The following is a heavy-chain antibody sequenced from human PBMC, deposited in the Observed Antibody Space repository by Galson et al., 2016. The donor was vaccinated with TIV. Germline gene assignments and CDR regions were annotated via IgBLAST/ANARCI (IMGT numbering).Heavy chain of an antibody. Sequence: SLRLSCAASGFTFSSYDMHWVRQAPGKGLEWVAIISYDRSDNYYADSVKGRFTISRDNPKNTLYLQMNSLRVEDTAVYYCARQWQSYSFDYWGQGTLVTVSS. CDR2: ISYDRSDN. J-gene: IGHJ4*02. CDR3: ARQWQSYSFDY. D-gene: IGHD6-19*01. CDR1: GFTFSSYD. V-gene: IGHV3-33*01.